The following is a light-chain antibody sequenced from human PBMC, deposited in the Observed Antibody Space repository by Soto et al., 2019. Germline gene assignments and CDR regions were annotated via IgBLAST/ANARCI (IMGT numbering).Light chain of an antibody. CDR1: QSSSSS. V-gene: IGKV1-39*01. CDR2: TAS. Sequence: DIQMTQSPSSLSASVGDRVTITCRASQSSSSSLNWYQQKPGKPPKLLIYTASTLQSGVPSRFSGSGSGTDFTLTISSLQPEDFATYYCQQSYNTPITFGGGTKVEIQ. J-gene: IGKJ4*01. CDR3: QQSYNTPIT.